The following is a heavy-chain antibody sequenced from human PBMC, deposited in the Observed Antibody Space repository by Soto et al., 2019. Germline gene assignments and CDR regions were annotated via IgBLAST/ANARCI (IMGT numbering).Heavy chain of an antibody. D-gene: IGHD4-17*01. CDR1: GGSISSGGYY. Sequence: QVQLQESGPGLVKPSQTLSLTCTVSGGSISSGGYYWSWIRQHPGKGLEWIGYIYYSGRTYYNPSLKLRVTISVDTSKNQFSLKLSSVTAADTAVYYCARVWLYGDHVLFDYWGQGTLVTVSS. V-gene: IGHV4-31*03. CDR2: IYYSGRT. J-gene: IGHJ4*02. CDR3: ARVWLYGDHVLFDY.